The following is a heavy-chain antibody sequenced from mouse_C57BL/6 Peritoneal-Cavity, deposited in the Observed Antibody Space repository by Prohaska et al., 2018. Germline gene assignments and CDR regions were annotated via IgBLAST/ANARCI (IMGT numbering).Heavy chain of an antibody. CDR3: ATDYSNYWFAY. CDR1: GIDFSRYW. V-gene: IGHV4-1*01. J-gene: IGHJ3*01. D-gene: IGHD2-5*01. CDR2: INPDSSTI. Sequence: EVKLLQSGGGLVQPGGSLKLSCAASGIDFSRYWMSWVRRAPGKGLEWIGEINPDSSTINYAPSLKDKVISSRDNAKNTLYLQMSKVRSEDTTLYYCATDYSNYWFAYWGQGTLVTVSA.